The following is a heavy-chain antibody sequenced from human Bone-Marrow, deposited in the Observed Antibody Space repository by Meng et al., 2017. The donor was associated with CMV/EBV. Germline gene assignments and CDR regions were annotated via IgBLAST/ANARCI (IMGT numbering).Heavy chain of an antibody. V-gene: IGHV3-30-3*01. CDR1: GFTFSSYA. J-gene: IGHJ3*02. CDR3: AKDTIAEYYYDSSGYYLGWAFDI. Sequence: GESLKISCAASGFTFSSYAMHWVRQAPGKGLEWVAVISYDGSNKYYADSVKGRFTISRDNSKNTLYLQMNSLRAEDTAVYYCAKDTIAEYYYDSSGYYLGWAFDIWGQGTMVAVSS. CDR2: ISYDGSNK. D-gene: IGHD3-22*01.